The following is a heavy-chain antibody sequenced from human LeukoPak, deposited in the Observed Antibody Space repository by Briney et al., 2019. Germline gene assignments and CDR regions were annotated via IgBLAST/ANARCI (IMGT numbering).Heavy chain of an antibody. CDR2: IKSKTDGGTT. CDR1: GFTFSNAW. Sequence: GGSLRLSCAASGFTFSNAWMSWVRQAPGKGLEWVDRIKSKTDGGTTDYAAPVKGRFTISRDDSKNTLYLQMNSLKTEDTAVYYCTTESIAAAGLDYWGQGTLVTVSS. J-gene: IGHJ4*02. CDR3: TTESIAAAGLDY. D-gene: IGHD6-13*01. V-gene: IGHV3-15*01.